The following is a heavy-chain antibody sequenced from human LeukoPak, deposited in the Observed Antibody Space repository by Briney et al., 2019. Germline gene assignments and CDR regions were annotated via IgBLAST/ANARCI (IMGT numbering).Heavy chain of an antibody. D-gene: IGHD2-21*02. CDR1: GFTFSSYW. Sequence: GGSLRLSCAASGFTFSSYWMHWVRQAPGKGLVWVSRISSDGSSTSYADSVKGRFTISRDNAKNTLYLQMNSLRAEDTAVYYCARDCGGDCCYYYGMDVWGQGTTVTVSS. V-gene: IGHV3-74*01. CDR3: ARDCGGDCCYYYGMDV. J-gene: IGHJ6*02. CDR2: ISSDGSST.